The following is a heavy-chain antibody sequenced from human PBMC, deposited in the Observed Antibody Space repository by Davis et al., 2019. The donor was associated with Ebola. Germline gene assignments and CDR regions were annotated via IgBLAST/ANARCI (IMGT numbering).Heavy chain of an antibody. CDR3: ARDYVY. J-gene: IGHJ4*02. CDR1: GGSFSGYY. D-gene: IGHD3-16*01. CDR2: INHSGST. V-gene: IGHV4-34*01. Sequence: MPGGSLRLSCAVYGGSFSGYYWSWIRQPPGKGLEWIGEINHSGSTNYNPSLKSRATISADTSKNQFSLRLKSVTAADTAMYYCARDYVYWGQGILVTVSS.